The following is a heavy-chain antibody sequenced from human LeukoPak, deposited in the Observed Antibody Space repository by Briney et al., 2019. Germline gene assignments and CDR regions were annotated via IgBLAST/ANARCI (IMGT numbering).Heavy chain of an antibody. CDR3: AKVSGPVVIMGNAFDI. CDR1: GFTFTSCA. D-gene: IGHD1-26*01. V-gene: IGHV3-23*01. CDR2: ISGSGTHT. J-gene: IGHJ3*02. Sequence: PGGSLRLSCTASGFTFTSCAMTWVRQAPGKGLDWVSAISGSGTHTYYADSVKGRFTISRDNSENTLYLQMNSLRAEDTAVYYCAKVSGPVVIMGNAFDIWGQGTMVTVSS.